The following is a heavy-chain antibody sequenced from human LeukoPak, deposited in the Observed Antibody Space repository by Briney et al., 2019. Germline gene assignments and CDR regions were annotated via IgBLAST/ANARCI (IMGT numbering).Heavy chain of an antibody. D-gene: IGHD4-11*01. J-gene: IGHJ4*02. CDR1: GGSFSGYY. CDR3: AYSNYDPTFDY. V-gene: IGHV4-34*01. CDR2: INHSGST. Sequence: SETLSLTCAMYGGSFSGYYWSWIRQPPGKGLEWIGEINHSGSTNYNPSLKSRVTMSVDTSKSQFSLKANSVTAADTATYFCAYSNYDPTFDYWGQGTLVTVSS.